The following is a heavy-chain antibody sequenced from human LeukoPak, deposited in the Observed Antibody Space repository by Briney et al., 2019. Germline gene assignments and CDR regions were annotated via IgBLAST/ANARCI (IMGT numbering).Heavy chain of an antibody. CDR1: GGSISSRRYY. CDR3: ARRIAVADYSFDY. V-gene: IGHV4-39*01. Sequence: PSETLSLTCTVSGGSISSRRYYWGWLRQPPGKGLEWVGSIYYSGSAYFNPSLKSRVTIYVDTSKNQLSLKLSSVAAADTAVYYCARRIAVADYSFDYWGQGTLVTVSS. J-gene: IGHJ4*02. CDR2: IYYSGSA. D-gene: IGHD6-19*01.